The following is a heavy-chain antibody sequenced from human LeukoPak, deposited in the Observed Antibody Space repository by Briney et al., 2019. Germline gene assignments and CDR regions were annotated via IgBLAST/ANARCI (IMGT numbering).Heavy chain of an antibody. D-gene: IGHD2-15*01. Sequence: GGSLRLSCAASGFTFSTYGMHWVRQTPGKGLEWVTFIRYDGSNKYYADSVKGRFTISRDNSKNTLYLQMNSLRAEDTAVYYCARADCSGGSCWKWFDYWGQGTLVTVSS. CDR3: ARADCSGGSCWKWFDY. CDR2: IRYDGSNK. V-gene: IGHV3-30*02. J-gene: IGHJ4*02. CDR1: GFTFSTYG.